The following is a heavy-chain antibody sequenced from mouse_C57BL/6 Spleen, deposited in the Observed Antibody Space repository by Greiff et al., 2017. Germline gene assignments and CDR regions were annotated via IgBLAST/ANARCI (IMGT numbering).Heavy chain of an antibody. V-gene: IGHV2-2*01. CDR1: GFSLTSYG. CDR2: IWSGGST. J-gene: IGHJ4*01. CDR3: ARNDYSNPYAMDY. D-gene: IGHD2-5*01. Sequence: VHLVESGPGLVQPSQSLSITCTVSGFSLTSYGVHWVRQSPGKGLEWLGVIWSGGSTDYNAAFISRLSISKDNSKSQVFFKMNSLQADDTAIYYCARNDYSNPYAMDYWGQGTSVTVSS.